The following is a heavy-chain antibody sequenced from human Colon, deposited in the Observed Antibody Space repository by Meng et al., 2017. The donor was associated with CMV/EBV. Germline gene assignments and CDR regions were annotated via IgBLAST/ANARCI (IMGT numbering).Heavy chain of an antibody. CDR1: GFPLSKYW. J-gene: IGHJ4*02. Sequence: GGSLRLSCAASGFPLSKYWMSWVRQAPGKGLEWVANMRQDGNEKYYVDSVKGRFTISRDNAKNSLSLQMNSLRVEDTAIYYCVTEWGTSGYWGQGTLVTVSS. CDR2: MRQDGNEK. CDR3: VTEWGTSGY. D-gene: IGHD3-16*01. V-gene: IGHV3-7*01.